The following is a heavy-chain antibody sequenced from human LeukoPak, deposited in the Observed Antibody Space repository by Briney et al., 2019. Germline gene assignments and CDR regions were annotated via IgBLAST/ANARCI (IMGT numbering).Heavy chain of an antibody. Sequence: GGSLRLSCAASGFTFDDYAMHWVRQAPGKGLEWVSLISWDGGSTYYADSVKGRFTISRDNSKNSLFLQMNSLRAEDTALYFCAKDIRGSTSWYGLDYWGQGTLVTVSS. CDR3: AKDIRGSTSWYGLDY. V-gene: IGHV3-43D*03. D-gene: IGHD6-13*01. CDR1: GFTFDDYA. J-gene: IGHJ4*02. CDR2: ISWDGGST.